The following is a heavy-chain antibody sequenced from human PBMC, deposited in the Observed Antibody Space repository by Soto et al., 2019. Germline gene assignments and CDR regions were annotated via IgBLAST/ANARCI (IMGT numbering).Heavy chain of an antibody. CDR1: CGSFSGYY. V-gene: IGHV4-34*01. D-gene: IGHD6-19*01. Sequence: SEALSLTCAVYCGSFSGYYWSWIRQPPGKGLEWIGEINHGGSTNYNPSLKSRVTISVDTSNQFSLKLSSVTAADTAVYYCARPTRQWLGLRYYYGMDVWGQGTTVTVSS. J-gene: IGHJ6*02. CDR3: ARPTRQWLGLRYYYGMDV. CDR2: INHGGST.